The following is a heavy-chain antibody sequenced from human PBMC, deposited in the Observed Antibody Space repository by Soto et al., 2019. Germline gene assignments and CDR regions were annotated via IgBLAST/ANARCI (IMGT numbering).Heavy chain of an antibody. CDR3: AHRVLRTVFGLVTTTAIYFDF. Sequence: QITLNESGPTQVKPRQTLTLTCTFSGFSLTTRGVGVGWIRQSPGKAPEWLALIYWDDDKRYSPSLKSRLTITKATSKNQVVVTMADLDPADTATYYCAHRVLRTVFGLVTTTAIYFDFWGQGTPVAVSS. J-gene: IGHJ4*02. CDR2: IYWDDDK. CDR1: GFSLTTRGVG. D-gene: IGHD3-3*01. V-gene: IGHV2-5*02.